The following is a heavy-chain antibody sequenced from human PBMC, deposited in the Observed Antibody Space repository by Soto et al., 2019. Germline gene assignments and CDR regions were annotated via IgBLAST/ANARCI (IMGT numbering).Heavy chain of an antibody. CDR3: AREWRDLYDSSGYYLS. V-gene: IGHV4-30-4*01. Sequence: SETLSLTCTVSGGSISSGDYYWSWIRQPPGKGLEWIGYIYYSGSTYYNPSLKSRVTISVDTSKNQFSLKLSSVTAADTAVYYCAREWRDLYDSSGYYLSWGQGTLVTVSS. CDR2: IYYSGST. CDR1: GGSISSGDYY. D-gene: IGHD3-22*01. J-gene: IGHJ4*02.